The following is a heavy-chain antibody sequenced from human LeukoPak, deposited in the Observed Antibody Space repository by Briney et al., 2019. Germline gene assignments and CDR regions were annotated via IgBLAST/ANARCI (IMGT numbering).Heavy chain of an antibody. CDR2: IYHSGAT. J-gene: IGHJ4*02. V-gene: IGHV4-59*01. Sequence: SETLSLTCTVSGDSIYTSYWSWIRQPPGKGLEYIGSIYHSGATNYNPSRNGRVSMSVDTSTSQSSLRLSSATAARTPVYYCARTARQCDYWGQGILVSVSS. CDR3: ARTARQCDY. D-gene: IGHD6-6*01. CDR1: GDSIYTSY.